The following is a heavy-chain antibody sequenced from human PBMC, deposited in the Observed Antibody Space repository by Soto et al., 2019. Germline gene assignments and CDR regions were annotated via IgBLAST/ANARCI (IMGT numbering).Heavy chain of an antibody. CDR1: FISGYS. CDR3: AKGHKNFDY. J-gene: IGHJ4*02. Sequence: GGSLRLSCAGFISGYSMIWVRQAPGKGLEWVSAISGSGGSTYYADSVKGRFTISRDNSKNTLYLQMNSLRAEDTAVYYCAKGHKNFDYWGQGTLVTVSS. CDR2: ISGSGGST. V-gene: IGHV3-23*01.